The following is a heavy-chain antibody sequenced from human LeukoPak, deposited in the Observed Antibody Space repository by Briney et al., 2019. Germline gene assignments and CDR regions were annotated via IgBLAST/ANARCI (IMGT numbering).Heavy chain of an antibody. D-gene: IGHD6-19*01. CDR3: ARLDSSGWSFDY. Sequence: PSETLSLTCTVSGGSISSYYWSWIRQPPGKGLEWIGEINHSGNTNYNPSLKSRVTISIDTSKNQFSLNLTSVTAADTAVFYCARLDSSGWSFDYWGQGTLVTVSS. V-gene: IGHV4-34*01. CDR2: INHSGNT. CDR1: GGSISSYY. J-gene: IGHJ4*02.